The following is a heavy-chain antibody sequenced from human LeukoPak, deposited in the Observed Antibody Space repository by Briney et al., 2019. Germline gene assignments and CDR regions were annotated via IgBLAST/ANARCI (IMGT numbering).Heavy chain of an antibody. CDR3: ARGDYDILTGYYNDFDY. CDR2: IWYDGSNK. D-gene: IGHD3-9*01. CDR1: GFTFSSYG. Sequence: GGSLRLSCAASGFTFSSYGMHWVRQAPGKGLEWVAVIWYDGSNKYYADSVKGRFTTSRDNSKNTLYLQMNSLRAEDTAVYYCARGDYDILTGYYNDFDYWGQGTLVTVSS. V-gene: IGHV3-33*01. J-gene: IGHJ4*02.